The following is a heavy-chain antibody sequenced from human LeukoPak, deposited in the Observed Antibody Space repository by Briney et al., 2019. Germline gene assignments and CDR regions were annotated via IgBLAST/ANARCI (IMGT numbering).Heavy chain of an antibody. CDR2: IYTSGST. V-gene: IGHV4-4*07. Sequence: SETLSLTCTVSGGSISSYYWSWIRQPAGKGLEWIGRIYTSGSTNYNPSLKSRVTISVDTSKNQFSLKLSSVTAADTAVYYCARLRITIFGVVTPSDAFDIWGQGTMVTVSS. CDR3: ARLRITIFGVVTPSDAFDI. CDR1: GGSISSYY. J-gene: IGHJ3*02. D-gene: IGHD3-3*01.